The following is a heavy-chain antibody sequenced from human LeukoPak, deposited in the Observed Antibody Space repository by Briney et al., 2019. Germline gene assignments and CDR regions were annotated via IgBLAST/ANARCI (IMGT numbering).Heavy chain of an antibody. CDR3: AREIENGSGSYYYYYGMDV. J-gene: IGHJ6*02. CDR2: MNPKSGNT. Sequence: GASVKVSCKASGYTFTNYDINWVRQATGQGPEWMGWMNPKSGNTGYAQKFQGRVTMTRNTSISTAYMELSSLRSDDTAVYYCAREIENGSGSYYYYYGMDVWGQGTTVTVSS. CDR1: GYTFTNYD. D-gene: IGHD3-10*01. V-gene: IGHV1-8*01.